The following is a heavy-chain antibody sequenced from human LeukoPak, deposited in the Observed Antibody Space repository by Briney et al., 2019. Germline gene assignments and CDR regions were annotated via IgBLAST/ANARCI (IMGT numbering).Heavy chain of an antibody. CDR1: GFTFSSYG. D-gene: IGHD5-24*01. J-gene: IGHJ6*02. Sequence: GRSLRLSCAASGFTFSSYGMHWVRQAPGKGLEWVANIKQDGSEKYYVDSVKGRFTISRDNAKNSLYLQMNSLRAEDTAVYYCARDKRKRDGYCYYYGMDVWGQGTTVTVSS. CDR2: IKQDGSEK. CDR3: ARDKRKRDGYCYYYGMDV. V-gene: IGHV3-7*01.